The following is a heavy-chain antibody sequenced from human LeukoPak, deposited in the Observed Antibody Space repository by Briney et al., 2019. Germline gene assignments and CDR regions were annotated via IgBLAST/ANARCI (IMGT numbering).Heavy chain of an antibody. Sequence: PSETLSLTCTISGGSISSNNHYWGWIRQTPGKGLQWIGSIYHSGSTYDNPSFKSRVTISVDTSKNQFSLKMVSVTAADSALYYCARTWVYSDSTHRDYWGQGILVTVSS. CDR2: IYHSGST. J-gene: IGHJ4*02. CDR1: GGSISSNNHY. V-gene: IGHV4-39*01. CDR3: ARTWVYSDSTHRDY. D-gene: IGHD2-21*01.